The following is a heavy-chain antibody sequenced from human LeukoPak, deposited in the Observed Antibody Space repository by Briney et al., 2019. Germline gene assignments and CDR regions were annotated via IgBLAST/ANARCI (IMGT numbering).Heavy chain of an antibody. CDR3: ARHDYGDYGAFDI. V-gene: IGHV4-30-4*01. CDR1: GGSISSGDYY. D-gene: IGHD4-17*01. J-gene: IGHJ3*02. Sequence: SETLSLTCTVSGGSISSGDYYWSWIRQPPGKGLEWIGYIYYSGSTYYNPSLKSRFTISLDTSQNQFSLKLSSVTAEDTAVYYCARHDYGDYGAFDIWGQGTMVTVSS. CDR2: IYYSGST.